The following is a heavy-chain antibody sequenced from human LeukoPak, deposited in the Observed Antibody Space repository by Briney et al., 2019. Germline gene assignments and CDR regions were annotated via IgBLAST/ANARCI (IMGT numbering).Heavy chain of an antibody. Sequence: GGSLRVSCVASGFPFSSYWMTWVRQAPGKGLEWVANIKQDGSKKSYVDSVKGRFTISRDNAKNSLYLQMNSLRAEDTAIYYCTRVGYIDEGIDYWGQGTLVTVSS. CDR3: TRVGYIDEGIDY. CDR1: GFPFSSYW. V-gene: IGHV3-7*04. D-gene: IGHD5-24*01. CDR2: IKQDGSKK. J-gene: IGHJ4*02.